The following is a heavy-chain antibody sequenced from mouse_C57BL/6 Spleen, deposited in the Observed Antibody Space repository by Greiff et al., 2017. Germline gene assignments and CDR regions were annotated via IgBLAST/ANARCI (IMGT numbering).Heavy chain of an antibody. Sequence: EVQGVESGGGLVKPGGSLKLSCAASGFTFSDYGMHWVRQAPEKGLEWVAYISSGSSTIYYADTVKGRFTISRDNAKNTLFLQMTSLRSEDTAMYYCARREITTVVPDWYFDVWGTGTTVTVSS. J-gene: IGHJ1*03. CDR3: ARREITTVVPDWYFDV. CDR2: ISSGSSTI. D-gene: IGHD1-1*01. CDR1: GFTFSDYG. V-gene: IGHV5-17*01.